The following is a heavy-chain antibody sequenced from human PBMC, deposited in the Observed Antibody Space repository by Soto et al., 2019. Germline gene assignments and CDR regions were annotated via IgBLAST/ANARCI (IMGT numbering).Heavy chain of an antibody. Sequence: AGGVLRPSFTASGLTFRSYGRHWVRQDPEKGLERVAVIWYDGSNKYYADSVKGRFTISRDNSKNTLYLQMNSLRAEDTAVYYCARDKDAYRGGDCYLGTYWGQGTLGTVSS. D-gene: IGHD2-21*02. CDR3: ARDKDAYRGGDCYLGTY. CDR2: IWYDGSNK. V-gene: IGHV3-33*01. J-gene: IGHJ4*02. CDR1: GLTFRSYG.